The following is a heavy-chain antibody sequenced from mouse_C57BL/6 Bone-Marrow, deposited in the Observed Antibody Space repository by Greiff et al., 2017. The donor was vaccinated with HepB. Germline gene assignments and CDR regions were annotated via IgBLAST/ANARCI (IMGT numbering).Heavy chain of an antibody. CDR3: TRACINNVVARGYYFDC. CDR2: ISSGGDYI. D-gene: IGHD1-1*01. CDR1: GFTFSSYA. Sequence: EVKLVESGEGLVKPGGSLKLSCAASGFTFSSYAMSWVRQTPEKRLEWVAYISSGGDYIYYADTVKGRFTISRDNARNTLYLQMSSLKSEDTALYYCTRACINNVVARGYYFDCWGKGTTLTASS. J-gene: IGHJ2*01. V-gene: IGHV5-9-1*02.